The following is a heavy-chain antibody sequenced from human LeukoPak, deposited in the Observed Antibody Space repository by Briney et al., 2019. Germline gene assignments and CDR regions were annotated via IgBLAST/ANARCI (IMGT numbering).Heavy chain of an antibody. Sequence: PGGSLRLSCAASGYSFSSFWIHWVRQVPGKGLVWVSFINNDGSIARYADSVKGRFTISRDNAKNTVYLQMNSLGAEDRAVYYCARGGPAGQTPDYWGHGTLVTVSS. CDR3: ARGGPAGQTPDY. D-gene: IGHD5-12*01. J-gene: IGHJ4*01. CDR2: INNDGSIA. V-gene: IGHV3-74*01. CDR1: GYSFSSFW.